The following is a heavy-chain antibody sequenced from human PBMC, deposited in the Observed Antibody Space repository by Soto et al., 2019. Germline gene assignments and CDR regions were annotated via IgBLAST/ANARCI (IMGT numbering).Heavy chain of an antibody. J-gene: IGHJ5*02. Sequence: ASVKVSCKASGYTFTNYGISWVRQTPGQGLEWMGWINTYNGNTNHAQKLQGRVTMTTDTSTSTAYMELRSLRSDDTAVYYCARGVGSGTYYNQYNWFDPWGQGTLVTVSS. V-gene: IGHV1-18*01. CDR1: GYTFTNYG. CDR2: INTYNGNT. D-gene: IGHD3-10*01. CDR3: ARGVGSGTYYNQYNWFDP.